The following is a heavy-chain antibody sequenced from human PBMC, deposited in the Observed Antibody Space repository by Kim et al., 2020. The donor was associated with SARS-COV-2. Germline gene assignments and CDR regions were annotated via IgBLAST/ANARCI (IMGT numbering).Heavy chain of an antibody. CDR2: TI. J-gene: IGHJ6*02. Sequence: TIYYADSVKGRFTISRDNARSSLHLHMNSLRVEDTAVYYCARHIFAYGIDVWGQGTTVTVSS. V-gene: IGHV3-48*03. CDR3: ARHIFAYGIDV. D-gene: IGHD3-9*01.